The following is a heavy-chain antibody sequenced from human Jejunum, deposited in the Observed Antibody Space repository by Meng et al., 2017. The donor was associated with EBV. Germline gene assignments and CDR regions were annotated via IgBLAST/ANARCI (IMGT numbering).Heavy chain of an antibody. CDR3: ARDYSDSSRQGY. J-gene: IGHJ4*02. Sequence: VRVVQCGAEVKKRGASVRVSCKASGYTFTGYFIHWVRQAPGQGLEWMGRINPNSGGTSYTQKFQGRVTMTRDTSITTAYMELSRLGSDDTAVYYCARDYSDSSRQGYWGQGTLVTVSS. D-gene: IGHD3-22*01. V-gene: IGHV1-2*06. CDR2: INPNSGGT. CDR1: GYTFTGYF.